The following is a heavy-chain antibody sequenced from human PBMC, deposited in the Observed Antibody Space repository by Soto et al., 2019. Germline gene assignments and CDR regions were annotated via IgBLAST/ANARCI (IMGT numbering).Heavy chain of an antibody. J-gene: IGHJ4*02. CDR1: GFTFSSYA. D-gene: IGHD6-19*01. CDR3: TTSEWLEIATFDY. V-gene: IGHV3-23*01. Sequence: GGSLRLSCAASGFTFSSYAMSWVRQAPGKGLEWVSAISGSGGSTYYADSVKGRFTISRDNSKNTLYLQMNSLRAEDTAVYYCTTSEWLEIATFDYWGQGTLVTVSS. CDR2: ISGSGGST.